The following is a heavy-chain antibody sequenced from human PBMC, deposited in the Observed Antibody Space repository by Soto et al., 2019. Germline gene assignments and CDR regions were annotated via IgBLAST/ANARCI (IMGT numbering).Heavy chain of an antibody. D-gene: IGHD3-22*01. CDR2: IYYSGST. Sequence: SETLSLTCTVSGGSVSSGSYYWSWIRQPPGKGLEWIGYIYYSGSTNYNPSLKSRVTISVDTSKNQFSLKLSSVTAADTAVYYCARVSYYYDSSGYPDLDYWGQGTLVTVSS. V-gene: IGHV4-61*01. J-gene: IGHJ4*02. CDR1: GGSVSSGSYY. CDR3: ARVSYYYDSSGYPDLDY.